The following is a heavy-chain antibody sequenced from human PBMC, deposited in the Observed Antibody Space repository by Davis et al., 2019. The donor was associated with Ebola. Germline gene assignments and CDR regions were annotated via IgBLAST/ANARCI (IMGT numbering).Heavy chain of an antibody. CDR3: ARGRHLAWGVPAAMDY. J-gene: IGHJ4*02. Sequence: PGGSLRLSCAASGFTFSSYAMHWVRQAPGKGLEWVAVISYDGSNKYYADSVKGRFTISRDNSKNTLYLQMNSLRAEDTAVYYCARGRHLAWGVPAAMDYWGQGTLVTVSS. CDR1: GFTFSSYA. CDR2: ISYDGSNK. V-gene: IGHV3-30-3*01. D-gene: IGHD2-2*01.